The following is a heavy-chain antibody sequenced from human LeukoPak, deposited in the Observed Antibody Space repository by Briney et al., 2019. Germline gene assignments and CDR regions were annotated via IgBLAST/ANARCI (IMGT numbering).Heavy chain of an antibody. Sequence: GGSLRLSCAASGFTFSSYSMNWVRQAPGKGLEWVSSISTSSSYMYYADSVKGRFTISRDNAKNSLYLQMNSLRAEDTAAYYCARACGGDCYLSDYWGQGALVTVSS. V-gene: IGHV3-21*01. CDR3: ARACGGDCYLSDY. D-gene: IGHD2-21*02. CDR2: ISTSSSYM. J-gene: IGHJ4*02. CDR1: GFTFSSYS.